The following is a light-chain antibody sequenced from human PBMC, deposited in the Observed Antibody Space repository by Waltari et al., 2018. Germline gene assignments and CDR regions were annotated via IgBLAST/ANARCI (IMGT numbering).Light chain of an antibody. CDR2: EVS. J-gene: IGLJ1*01. CDR1: DSYVGAYDF. CDR3: SSYTTSSAPGV. V-gene: IGLV2-14*01. Sequence: QSALTQPASLSGPPGQSITISCSGTDSYVGAYDFVSWYQQHPGQAPRRIIYEVSNRPAGISNRFSASRSGNTASLTISGLQAEDEADYYCSSYTTSSAPGVFGTGTRVTVL.